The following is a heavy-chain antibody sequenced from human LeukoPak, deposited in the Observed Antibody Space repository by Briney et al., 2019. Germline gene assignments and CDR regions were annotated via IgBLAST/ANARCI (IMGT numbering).Heavy chain of an antibody. J-gene: IGHJ4*02. CDR2: INPNTGGA. V-gene: IGHV1-2*02. CDR1: GYIFTGQY. Sequence: ASVKVSCKATGYIFTGQYLHWVRQAPGQGLEWMGWINPNTGGANSAQKFQGRVTVTRDTSISTAYMELSRLRSDDTAVYYCATYSGSYSDWGQGTLVTVSS. D-gene: IGHD1-26*01. CDR3: ATYSGSYSD.